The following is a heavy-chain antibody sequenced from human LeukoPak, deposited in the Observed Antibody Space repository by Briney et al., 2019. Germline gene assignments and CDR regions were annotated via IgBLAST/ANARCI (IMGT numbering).Heavy chain of an antibody. V-gene: IGHV3-30*18. CDR3: AKLLATSTYYYDSSGYFDFDY. D-gene: IGHD3-22*01. J-gene: IGHJ4*02. Sequence: GGSLRLSCAASGFTFSSYAMSWVRQAPGKGLEWVAVISYDGSNKYYADSVKGRFTISRDNSKNTLYLQMNSLRAEDTAVYYCAKLLATSTYYYDSSGYFDFDYWGQGTLVTVSS. CDR2: ISYDGSNK. CDR1: GFTFSSYA.